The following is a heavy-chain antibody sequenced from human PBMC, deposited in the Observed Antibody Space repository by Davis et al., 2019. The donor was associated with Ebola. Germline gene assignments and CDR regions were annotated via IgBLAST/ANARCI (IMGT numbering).Heavy chain of an antibody. V-gene: IGHV1-8*02. J-gene: IGHJ4*02. Sequence: ASVKVSCKASGYTFTGYYMHWVRQAPGQGLEWMGWINPNSDSTGYAQRFQGRVTMTRNTSISTAYMELSSLRSEDTAVYYCARRGSRDGYNLGYWGQGTLVTVSS. CDR2: INPNSDST. D-gene: IGHD5-24*01. CDR3: ARRGSRDGYNLGY. CDR1: GYTFTGYY.